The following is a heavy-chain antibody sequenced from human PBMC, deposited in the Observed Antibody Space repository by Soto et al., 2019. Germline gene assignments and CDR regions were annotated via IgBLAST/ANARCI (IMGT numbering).Heavy chain of an antibody. Sequence: LRLSCTASGFTFSRYAMSWVRQAPGKGLEWVSTISDSGSTYYAESVKGRLTISRDNSKHTLYLQMNSLRAEDTAVYYCAREGYCSSTSCFLKAKIGGWFDPWGQGTLVTVSS. CDR1: GFTFSRYA. V-gene: IGHV3-23*01. D-gene: IGHD2-2*01. J-gene: IGHJ5*02. CDR3: AREGYCSSTSCFLKAKIGGWFDP. CDR2: ISDSGST.